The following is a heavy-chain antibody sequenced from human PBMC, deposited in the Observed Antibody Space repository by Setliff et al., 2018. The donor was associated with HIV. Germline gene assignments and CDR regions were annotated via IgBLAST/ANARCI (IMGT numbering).Heavy chain of an antibody. CDR2: IGGAYDGNT. CDR3: AKVMITTTWAFDF. J-gene: IGHJ4*02. D-gene: IGHD1-26*01. Sequence: SCKASGYTFAGYYIHWVRQAPGKGLEWVSGIGGAYDGNTYHADSVKGRFTIFRENSKNIVYLQMSNLRAEDTALYYCAKVMITTTWAFDFWGQGTPVTVSS. CDR1: GYTFAGYY. V-gene: IGHV3-23*01.